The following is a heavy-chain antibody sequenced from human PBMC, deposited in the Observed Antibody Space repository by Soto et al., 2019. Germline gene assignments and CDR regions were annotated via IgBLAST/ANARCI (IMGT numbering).Heavy chain of an antibody. CDR2: IIPSLGRA. CDR1: GGTFSSYT. J-gene: IGHJ4*02. Sequence: QVQLVQSGAEVKKPGSSVKVSCKASGGTFSSYTITWVRQAPGQGLEWMGRIIPSLGRANYAQKFQGRVTITADKATSTASMELSSLRSEDTAVYYCARLGVNSGYDLWGQGTLVTVSS. D-gene: IGHD5-12*01. CDR3: ARLGVNSGYDL. V-gene: IGHV1-69*02.